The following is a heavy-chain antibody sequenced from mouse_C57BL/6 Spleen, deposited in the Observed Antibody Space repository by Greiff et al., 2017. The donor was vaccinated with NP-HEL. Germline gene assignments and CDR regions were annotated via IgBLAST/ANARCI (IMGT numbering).Heavy chain of an antibody. D-gene: IGHD1-1*01. CDR2: IYPGDGDT. V-gene: IGHV1-82*01. J-gene: IGHJ2*01. Sequence: VQLQQSGPELVKPGASVKISCKASGYAFSSSWMNWVKQRPGKGLEWIGRIYPGDGDTNYNGKFKGKTTLAADKSSSTAYMQLSSLTSEDSAVYFCARDTTVVATRRFDYWGQGTTLTVSS. CDR3: ARDTTVVATRRFDY. CDR1: GYAFSSSW.